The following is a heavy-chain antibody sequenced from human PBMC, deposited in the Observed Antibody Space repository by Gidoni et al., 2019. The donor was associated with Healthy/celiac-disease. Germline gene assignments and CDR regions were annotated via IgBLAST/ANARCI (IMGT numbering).Heavy chain of an antibody. Sequence: EVQLVESGGGLVKPGGSLRLSCAASGFTFSNAWMSWVRQAPGKGLEWVGRIKSKTDGGTTDYAAPVKGRFTISRDDSKNTLYLQMNSLKTEDTAVYYCTTDSVRGSSKAGLYFDYWGQGTLVTVSS. CDR2: IKSKTDGGTT. CDR1: GFTFSNAW. D-gene: IGHD3-10*01. V-gene: IGHV3-15*01. J-gene: IGHJ4*02. CDR3: TTDSVRGSSKAGLYFDY.